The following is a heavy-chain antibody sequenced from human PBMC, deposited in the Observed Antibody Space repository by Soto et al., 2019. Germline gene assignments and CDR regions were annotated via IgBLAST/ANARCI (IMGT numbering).Heavy chain of an antibody. CDR3: ARDVGYYYDSSGNYDY. CDR2: IYSGGST. D-gene: IGHD3-22*01. V-gene: IGHV3-53*01. Sequence: GGSLRLSCAVSGFSVSSNHMSWVRQAPGKGLEWVSVIYSGGSTYYADSMKGRFTISRDNSKNTLYLQMNSLRAEDTAVYYCARDVGYYYDSSGNYDYWGQGTLVTVSS. CDR1: GFSVSSNH. J-gene: IGHJ4*02.